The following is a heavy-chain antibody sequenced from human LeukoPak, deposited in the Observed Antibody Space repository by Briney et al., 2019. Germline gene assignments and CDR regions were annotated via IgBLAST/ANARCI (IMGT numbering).Heavy chain of an antibody. CDR1: GYTFTLYY. J-gene: IGHJ4*02. CDR2: INLNSGGT. D-gene: IGHD2-15*01. Sequence: ASVTVSCKASGYTFTLYYMHWVRQAPGQGLEWMGWINLNSGGTNYAQKFQGRVTMTRDTSISTAYMELTRLRSDDTAVYYCARGFLVAADRLDSWGQGTLVTVSS. CDR3: ARGFLVAADRLDS. V-gene: IGHV1-2*02.